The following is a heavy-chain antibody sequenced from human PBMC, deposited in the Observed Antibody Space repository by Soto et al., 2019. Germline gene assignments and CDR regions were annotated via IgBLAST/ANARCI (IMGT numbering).Heavy chain of an antibody. CDR2: ISSSGSTI. D-gene: IGHD6-13*01. Sequence: GGSLRLSCAASGFTFSSYEMNWVRQAPGKGLEWVSYISSSGSTIYYADAVKGRFTISRDNAKNSLYLQMNSLRAEDTAVYYCARVSVGSSWYPPSFDYWGQGTLVTVSS. V-gene: IGHV3-48*03. J-gene: IGHJ4*02. CDR3: ARVSVGSSWYPPSFDY. CDR1: GFTFSSYE.